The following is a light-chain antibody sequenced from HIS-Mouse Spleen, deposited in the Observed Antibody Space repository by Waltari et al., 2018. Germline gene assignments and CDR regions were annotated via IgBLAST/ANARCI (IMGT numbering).Light chain of an antibody. J-gene: IGLJ2*01. CDR2: KDS. V-gene: IGLV3-25*03. CDR1: ALPKQY. Sequence: SYELTQPPSVSVSPGQMARITCSGDALPKQYAYWYQQKPGQAPVLVIYKDSERPSGIPEGFSGSSSGTTVTLTISGVQAEDEADYYCQSADSSGTYQDVVFGGGTKLTVL. CDR3: QSADSSGTYQDVV.